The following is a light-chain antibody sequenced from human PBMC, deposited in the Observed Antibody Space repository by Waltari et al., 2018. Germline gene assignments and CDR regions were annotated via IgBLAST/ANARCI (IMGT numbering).Light chain of an antibody. CDR3: QHYLRIPVT. Sequence: EIVLTQSPGTLSLSLGERATVSCGASQSVSRALAWYQQKPGQAPRLLIYGASTRATGIPDRFSGSGSGTDFSLTISRLEPDDFAVYYCQHYLRIPVTFGQGTTVEI. CDR2: GAS. CDR1: QSVSRA. J-gene: IGKJ1*01. V-gene: IGKV3-20*01.